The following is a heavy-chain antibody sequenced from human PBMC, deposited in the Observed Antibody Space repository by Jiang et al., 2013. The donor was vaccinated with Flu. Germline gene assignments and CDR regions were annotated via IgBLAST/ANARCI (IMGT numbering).Heavy chain of an antibody. CDR1: GYTFTSYA. CDR2: INAGNGNT. CDR3: ARGLRDGGRGPFDY. D-gene: IGHD2-15*01. Sequence: GAEVKKPGASVKVSCKASGYTFTSYAMHWVRQAPGQRLEWMGWINAGNGNTKYSQKFQGRVTITRDTSASTAYMELSSLRSEDTAVYYCARGLRDGGRGPFDYWGQGTLVTVSS. V-gene: IGHV1-3*01. J-gene: IGHJ4*02.